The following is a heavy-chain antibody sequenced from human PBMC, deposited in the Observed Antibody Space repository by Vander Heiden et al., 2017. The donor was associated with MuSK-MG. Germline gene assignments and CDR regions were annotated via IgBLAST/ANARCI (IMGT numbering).Heavy chain of an antibody. Sequence: QVQLVESGGGVVQPGRSLRLSCAASGFTFSSYAMHWVRQAPGKGLEWVAVISYDGSNKYYADSVKGRFTISRDNSKNTLYLQMNSLRAEDTAVYYCARVPSSSFQYFQHWCQGTLVTVSS. J-gene: IGHJ1*01. CDR3: ARVPSSSFQYFQH. V-gene: IGHV3-30-3*01. CDR1: GFTFSSYA. D-gene: IGHD6-13*01. CDR2: ISYDGSNK.